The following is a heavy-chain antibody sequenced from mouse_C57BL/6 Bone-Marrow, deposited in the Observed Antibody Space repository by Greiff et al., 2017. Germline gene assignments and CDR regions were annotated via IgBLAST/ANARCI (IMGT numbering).Heavy chain of an antibody. Sequence: EVTLVESGGGLVQPGESLKLSCESNEYEFPSHDLSWVRKTPEKRLELVAAINSDGGSTYYPDTMERRFIISRDNTKKTLYLQMSSLRSEDTALYYCARRTPSGYSYWYCDVWGTGTTVTVSS. J-gene: IGHJ1*03. D-gene: IGHD2-3*01. CDR2: INSDGGST. CDR1: EYEFPSHD. CDR3: ARRTPSGYSYWYCDV. V-gene: IGHV5-2*03.